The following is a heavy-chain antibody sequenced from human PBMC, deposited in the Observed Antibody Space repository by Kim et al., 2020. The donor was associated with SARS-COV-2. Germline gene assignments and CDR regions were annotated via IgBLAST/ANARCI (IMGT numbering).Heavy chain of an antibody. D-gene: IGHD3-3*01. J-gene: IGHJ4*02. CDR3: AKGLGGFWSGFGD. CDR2: ISGVGGST. CDR1: GFTFSSYA. V-gene: IGHV3-23*01. Sequence: GGSLRLSCAASGFTFSSYAMSWVRQAPGQGQEWVSAISGVGGSTYYSASVKGRFTISRDNSKNTLYRQMNSLRVEDTAVYYCAKGLGGFWSGFGDWGQGTPVTVSS.